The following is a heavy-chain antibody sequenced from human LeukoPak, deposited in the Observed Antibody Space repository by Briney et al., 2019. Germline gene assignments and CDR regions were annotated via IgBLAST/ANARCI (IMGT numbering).Heavy chain of an antibody. J-gene: IGHJ3*02. CDR3: ARRVLLWFGESAFDI. CDR2: INPNSGGT. V-gene: IGHV1-2*06. Sequence: ALVKVSCKASGYTFTGYYMHWGRQAPGQGLEWMGRINPNSGGTNYAQKFQGRVTMTRATSISTAYMELSRLRSDDAAVYYCARRVLLWFGESAFDIWGQGTMVTVSS. CDR1: GYTFTGYY. D-gene: IGHD3-10*01.